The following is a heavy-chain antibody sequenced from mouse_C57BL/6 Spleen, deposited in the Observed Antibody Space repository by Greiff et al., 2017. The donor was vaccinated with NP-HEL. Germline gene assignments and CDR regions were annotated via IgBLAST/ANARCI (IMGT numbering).Heavy chain of an antibody. Sequence: EVHLVESGGGLVKPGGSLKLSCAASGFTFSDYGMHWVRQAPEKGLELVAYISSGSSTIYYADTVKGRFTISRDNAKNTLFLQMTSLRSEDTAMYYCARPNLLYYAMDYWGQGTSVTVSS. V-gene: IGHV5-17*01. CDR2: ISSGSSTI. CDR1: GFTFSDYG. J-gene: IGHJ4*01. CDR3: ARPNLLYYAMDY.